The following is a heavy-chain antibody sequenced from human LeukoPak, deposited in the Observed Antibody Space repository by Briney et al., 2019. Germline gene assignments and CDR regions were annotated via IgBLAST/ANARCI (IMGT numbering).Heavy chain of an antibody. V-gene: IGHV4-59*01. CDR1: GGSISSYY. CDR2: IYYSGST. CDR3: ARISSGSGSYYPIHYYYYYMDV. J-gene: IGHJ6*03. D-gene: IGHD3-10*01. Sequence: TSETLSLTCSVSGGSISSYYWSWIRQPPGKGLEWIGYIYYSGSTNYNPSLKSRVTISVDTSKNQFSLRLSSVTAADTAVYYCARISSGSGSYYPIHYYYYYMDVWGKGTTVTISS.